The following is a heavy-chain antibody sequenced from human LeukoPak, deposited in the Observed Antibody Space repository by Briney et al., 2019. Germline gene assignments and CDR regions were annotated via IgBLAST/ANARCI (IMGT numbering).Heavy chain of an antibody. CDR3: ARDEVRFPRVFQH. J-gene: IGHJ1*01. Sequence: SETLSLTCTVSGGSISSHHWSWIRQPPGKGLEWIGNIYYSGSTNYNPSLKSRVTISLDTSKDQFSLKLSSVTAADTAVYYCARDEVRFPRVFQHWGQGTLVTVSP. D-gene: IGHD3-10*01. CDR1: GGSISSHH. V-gene: IGHV4-59*11. CDR2: IYYSGST.